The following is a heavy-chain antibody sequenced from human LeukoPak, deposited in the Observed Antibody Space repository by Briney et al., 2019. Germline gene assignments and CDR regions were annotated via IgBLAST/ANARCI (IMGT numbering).Heavy chain of an antibody. J-gene: IGHJ4*02. Sequence: PGGSLRLSCAASGFTFSNFLMTWVRQAPGKGPEWVSAISGSGGDTYYADSVKGRFTISRDNSKNTLYLQMKSLRAEDTAVYYCAKKGATTGDFDYWGQGTLVTVSS. D-gene: IGHD1-26*01. CDR3: AKKGATTGDFDY. V-gene: IGHV3-23*01. CDR2: ISGSGGDT. CDR1: GFTFSNFL.